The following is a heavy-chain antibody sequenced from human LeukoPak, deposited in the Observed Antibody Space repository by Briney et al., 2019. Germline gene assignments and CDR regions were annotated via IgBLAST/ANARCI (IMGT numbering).Heavy chain of an antibody. CDR3: ARQGSGSSPTYYYYMDV. D-gene: IGHD5-18*01. CDR2: IYPGDCDT. J-gene: IGHJ6*03. Sequence: GESLKISCKGSGYIFTSYWSGWGRQMPGKGREWMVIIYPGDCDTRFSPSFQDQVTISSDNSISTAYLQWRSLKASDHAMYYCARQGSGSSPTYYYYMDVWGKGTTVTISS. V-gene: IGHV5-51*01. CDR1: GYIFTSYW.